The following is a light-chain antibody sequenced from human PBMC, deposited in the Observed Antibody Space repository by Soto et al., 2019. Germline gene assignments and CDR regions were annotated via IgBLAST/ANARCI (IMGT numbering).Light chain of an antibody. CDR1: HDIRNY. Sequence: DTQMTQSPSSLSASVGDRVTITCQASHDIRNYLNWYQQRPGRAPKLLIYDASNLETGVPTRFSGSASGTDFTFPINGLQPEDIATYYCQQYENLPYTFGQGTKLEIK. J-gene: IGKJ2*01. CDR3: QQYENLPYT. V-gene: IGKV1-33*01. CDR2: DAS.